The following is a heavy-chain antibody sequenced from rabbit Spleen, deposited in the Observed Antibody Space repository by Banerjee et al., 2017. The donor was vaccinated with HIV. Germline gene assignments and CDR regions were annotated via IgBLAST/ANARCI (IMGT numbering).Heavy chain of an antibody. Sequence: QSLEESGGDLVKPEGSLTLTCTASGFDLSSDYYMCWVRQAPGKGLEWIACIYAGSGRIYYASWAKGRFTISKTSSTTVTLQMTSLPAADTATYFCVREAGYGGYGDGNLWGQGTLVTVS. CDR3: VREAGYGGYGDGNL. V-gene: IGHV1S40*01. CDR2: IYAGSGRI. J-gene: IGHJ4*01. D-gene: IGHD6-1*01. CDR1: GFDLSSDYY.